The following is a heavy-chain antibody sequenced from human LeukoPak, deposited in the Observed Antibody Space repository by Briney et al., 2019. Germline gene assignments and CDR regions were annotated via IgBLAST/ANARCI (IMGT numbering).Heavy chain of an antibody. V-gene: IGHV4-34*01. CDR2: INHSGST. D-gene: IGHD3-9*01. CDR3: ARVNPGLRYFGY. CDR1: GGSFSGYY. J-gene: IGHJ4*02. Sequence: SETLSLTCAVYGGSFSGYYWSWIRQPPGKGLEWIGEINHSGSTNYNPSLRSRVTISVGTSKNQFSLKLSSVTAADTAVYYCARVNPGLRYFGYWGQGTLVTVSS.